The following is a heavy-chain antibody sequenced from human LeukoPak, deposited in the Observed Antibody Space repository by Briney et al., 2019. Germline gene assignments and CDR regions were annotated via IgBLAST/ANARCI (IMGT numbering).Heavy chain of an antibody. CDR2: ICGRVGRR. CDR1: VFTFSSYV. D-gene: IGHD5-18*01. CDR3: AKESTRGYSYGYQDAFDI. V-gene: IGHV3-23*01. Sequence: PGGSLRLSCADRVFTFSSYVMSSGRETPGKGGEWVSPICGRVGRRYYVDSVKGRFTLSRENSKNTLYLQMNSLRAEDTAVYYCAKESTRGYSYGYQDAFDIWGQGTMVTVSS. J-gene: IGHJ3*02.